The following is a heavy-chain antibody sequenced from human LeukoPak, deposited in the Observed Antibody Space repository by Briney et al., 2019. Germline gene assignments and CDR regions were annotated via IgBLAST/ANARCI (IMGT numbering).Heavy chain of an antibody. CDR2: INHSGST. D-gene: IGHD5-12*01. CDR1: GGSFSGYY. V-gene: IGHV4-34*01. J-gene: IGHJ5*02. Sequence: SETLSLTCAVYGGSFSGYYWSWIRQPPGKGPEWIGEINHSGSTNYNPSLKSRVTISVDTSKNQFSLKLSSVTAADTAVYYCATMIVATTESWFDPWGQGTLVTVSS. CDR3: ATMIVATTESWFDP.